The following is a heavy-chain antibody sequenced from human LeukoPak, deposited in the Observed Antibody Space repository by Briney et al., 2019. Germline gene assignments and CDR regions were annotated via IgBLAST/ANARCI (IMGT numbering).Heavy chain of an antibody. D-gene: IGHD1/OR15-1a*01. V-gene: IGHV4-4*02. J-gene: IGHJ3*01. CDR1: GDSISTSTW. CDR2: IYHSGST. CDR3: ARGHNENNYKSTIDV. Sequence: PSETLSLTCAVSGDSISTSTWWNWVRQPPGKGLEWIGEIYHSGSTNRNPSLKSRVTISVDKTKNQSSLKLSSVTAADTAMYYCARGHNENNYKSTIDVWGQGTMVTVSS.